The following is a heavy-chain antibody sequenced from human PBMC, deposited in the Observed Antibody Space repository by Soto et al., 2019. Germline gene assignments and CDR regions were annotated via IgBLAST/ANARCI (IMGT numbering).Heavy chain of an antibody. J-gene: IGHJ4*02. CDR1: GFTFTGYY. D-gene: IGHD3-22*01. CDR2: IDPNSGDT. CDR3: ARGGSSRFKATFDS. V-gene: IGHV1-2*04. Sequence: QVQLLQSGAEVKKPGASVKVSCKASGFTFTGYYLHWVRQAPGQGFEWMGWIDPNSGDTKDAQKFQGWVTMTRDTSINTGYMEVISLKSDDTAVYYCARGGSSRFKATFDSWGQGTLVTVSS.